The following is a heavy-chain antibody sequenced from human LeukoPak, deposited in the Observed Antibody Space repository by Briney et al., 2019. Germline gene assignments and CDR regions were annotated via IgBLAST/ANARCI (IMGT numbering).Heavy chain of an antibody. J-gene: IGHJ4*02. D-gene: IGHD3-22*01. V-gene: IGHV4-39*01. CDR3: ARWHDSSGYSYSFNFDY. CDR2: IYYSGTT. CDR1: GASITSDYYY. Sequence: SETLSLTCTVSGASITSDYYYWGWVRQPPGKGLEWIGNIYYSGTTYYNPSLMSRVTISIDTSKNLFSLNLSPVTAADTAVYYCARWHDSSGYSYSFNFDYWGQGTLVTVSS.